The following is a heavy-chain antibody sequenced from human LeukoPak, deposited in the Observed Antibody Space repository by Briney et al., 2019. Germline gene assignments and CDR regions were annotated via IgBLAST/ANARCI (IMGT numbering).Heavy chain of an antibody. CDR1: GFTFSSYA. CDR3: AKDRRGYSGYADY. Sequence: HPGGSLRLSCAASGFTFSSYAMSWVCQAPGKGLEWVSAISGSGGSTYYADSAKGRFTISRDNSKNTLYLQMNSLRAEDTAVYYCAKDRRGYSGYADYWGQGTLVTVSS. D-gene: IGHD5-12*01. V-gene: IGHV3-23*01. J-gene: IGHJ4*02. CDR2: ISGSGGST.